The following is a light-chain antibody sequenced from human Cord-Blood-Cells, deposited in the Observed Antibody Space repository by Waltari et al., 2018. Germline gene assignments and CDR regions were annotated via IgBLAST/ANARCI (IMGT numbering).Light chain of an antibody. V-gene: IGKV3D-7*01. CDR1: QSVSSSY. Sequence: EIVMTQSPATLSLSPGETATLSCRASQSVSSSYLSWYQQKPGQAPRLLIYGASTRATGIPARFSGSGSGTDFTLTISSLQPEDFAVYYCQQDYNLITFGQGTRLEIK. CDR3: QQDYNLIT. CDR2: GAS. J-gene: IGKJ5*01.